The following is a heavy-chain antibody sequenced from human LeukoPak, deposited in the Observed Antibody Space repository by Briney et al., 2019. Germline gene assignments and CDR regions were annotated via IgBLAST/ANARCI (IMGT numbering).Heavy chain of an antibody. D-gene: IGHD5/OR15-5a*01. J-gene: IGHJ3*02. CDR2: IYYSGST. CDR1: GGSISSYY. CDR3: ARESTVNDAFDI. Sequence: SETLSLTCTVSGGSISSYYWNWIRQPPGKGLEWIGYIYYSGSTNYNPSLKSRVTISVDTSKNQFSLKLSSVTAADTAVYYCARESTVNDAFDIWGQGTMVTVSS. V-gene: IGHV4-59*01.